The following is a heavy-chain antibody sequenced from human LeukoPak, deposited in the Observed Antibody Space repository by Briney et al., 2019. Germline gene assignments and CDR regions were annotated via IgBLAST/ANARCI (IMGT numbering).Heavy chain of an antibody. CDR2: ISSNEG. CDR3: VKGGGNSRPYFFDY. V-gene: IGHV3-NL1*01. CDR1: EFTFSRYA. Sequence: GGSLRLSCSASEFTFSRYAMHWVRQAPGKGLEYVSGISSNEGSVKGRFTISRDNSKNTLYLQMSSLRAEDTAVYYCVKGGGNSRPYFFDYWGQGTLITVSS. J-gene: IGHJ4*02. D-gene: IGHD4-23*01.